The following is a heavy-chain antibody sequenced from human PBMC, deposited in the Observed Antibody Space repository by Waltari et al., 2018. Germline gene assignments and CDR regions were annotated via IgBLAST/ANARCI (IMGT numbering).Heavy chain of an antibody. J-gene: IGHJ4*02. Sequence: QVQLQESGPGLVKPSETLSLTCTVPGGSLTGYYWSWIRQPPGKGLEWIGHIYYNGNTDYNPSLKSRVTISVDTSKNQFSLKLSSVTAADTAVYYCAREIYGGNSRPYDYWGQGTLVTVSS. CDR3: AREIYGGNSRPYDY. D-gene: IGHD4-17*01. CDR2: IYYNGNT. V-gene: IGHV4-59*01. CDR1: GGSLTGYY.